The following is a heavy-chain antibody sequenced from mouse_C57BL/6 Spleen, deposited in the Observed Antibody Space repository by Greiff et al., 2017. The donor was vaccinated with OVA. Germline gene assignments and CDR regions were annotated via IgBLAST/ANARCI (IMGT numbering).Heavy chain of an antibody. CDR3: ARDYDYGYWYFDV. Sequence: VQLQQSVAELVRPGASVKLSCTASGFNFKNTYMHWVKQRPEQGLEWIGRIDPANGNTKYAPKFQGKATITADTSSNTAYLQLSSLTYEDTAIYYCARDYDYGYWYFDVWGTGTTVTVSS. J-gene: IGHJ1*03. V-gene: IGHV14-3*01. D-gene: IGHD2-4*01. CDR2: IDPANGNT. CDR1: GFNFKNTY.